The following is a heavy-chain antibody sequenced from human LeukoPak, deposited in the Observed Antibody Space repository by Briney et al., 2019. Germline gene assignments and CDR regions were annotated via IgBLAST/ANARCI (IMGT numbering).Heavy chain of an antibody. CDR1: GYTFTGYY. CDR2: IIPILGIA. J-gene: IGHJ4*02. Sequence: SVKVSCKASGYTFTGYYMHWVRQAPGQGLEWMGRIIPILGIANYAQKFQGRVTITADKSTSTAYMELSSLRSEDTAVYYCAVYDSSGYYFSLEDYWGQGTLVTVSS. D-gene: IGHD3-22*01. CDR3: AVYDSSGYYFSLEDY. V-gene: IGHV1-69*02.